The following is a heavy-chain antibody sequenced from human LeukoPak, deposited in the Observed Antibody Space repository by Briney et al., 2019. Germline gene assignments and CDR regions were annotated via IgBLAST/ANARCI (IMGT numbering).Heavy chain of an antibody. V-gene: IGHV1-3*01. CDR3: ARGGCGSGSYNYFDY. CDR2: INAGNGNT. J-gene: IGHJ4*02. D-gene: IGHD3-10*01. CDR1: GYTFTSYA. Sequence: ASVKVSCKASGYTFTSYAMHWVRQAPGQRREGMGGINAGNGNTKYSQKFQGRVTITRDTSASTAYMELSSLRSEDTAVYYCARGGCGSGSYNYFDYWGQGTLVTVSS.